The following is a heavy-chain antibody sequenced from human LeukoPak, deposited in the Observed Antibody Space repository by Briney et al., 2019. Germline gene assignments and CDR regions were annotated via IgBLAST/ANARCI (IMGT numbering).Heavy chain of an antibody. CDR3: ARNSGANVYTYSFQY. Sequence: GGSLRLSCVASGLTFDDYGMSWVRQAPWKELEWVSGINWNGGTTTYADSVKGRFTISRDNAKNSLYLQMNSLRVEDTAFYYCARNSGANVYTYSFQYWGRGTLVTVSS. CDR1: GLTFDDYG. J-gene: IGHJ4*02. D-gene: IGHD1-26*01. CDR2: INWNGGTT. V-gene: IGHV3-20*04.